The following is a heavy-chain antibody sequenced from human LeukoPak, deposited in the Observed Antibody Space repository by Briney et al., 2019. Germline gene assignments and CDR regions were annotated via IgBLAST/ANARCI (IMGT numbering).Heavy chain of an antibody. Sequence: GGSLRLSCAASGFTFSSYAMSWVRQAPGKGLEWVSAISGSGGSTYYADSVKGRFTISRDNSKNTLYLQMNSLRAEDTAVYYCAKDVGYCSSTSCYVVFDYWGQGTLVTVSS. CDR1: GFTFSSYA. D-gene: IGHD2-2*01. CDR3: AKDVGYCSSTSCYVVFDY. CDR2: ISGSGGST. J-gene: IGHJ4*02. V-gene: IGHV3-23*01.